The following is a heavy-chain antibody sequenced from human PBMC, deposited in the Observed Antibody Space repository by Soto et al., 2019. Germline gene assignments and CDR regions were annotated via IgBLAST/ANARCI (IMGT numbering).Heavy chain of an antibody. CDR1: GFIFRKYS. V-gene: IGHV3-48*02. CDR2: ISSNSVTI. D-gene: IGHD1-7*01. Sequence: PGGSLRLSCGASGFIFRKYSMTWVRQAPGKGLEWLSYISSNSVTIYYADSVRGRFTIFRANAKNSLYLQMNSLRDEDTAVYYFAREDTLGTRSFDYWGQGALVTVSS. J-gene: IGHJ4*02. CDR3: AREDTLGTRSFDY.